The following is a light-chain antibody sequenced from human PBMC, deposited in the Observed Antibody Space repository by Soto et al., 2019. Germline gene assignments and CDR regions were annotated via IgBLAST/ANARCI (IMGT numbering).Light chain of an antibody. J-gene: IGKJ2*01. V-gene: IGKV1-39*01. CDR3: QQSHSAPYT. Sequence: DTQMTQSPSSLSASVGDRVTITCRASQSINSYLNWYQQKPGKAPKLLIYAASTLQSGVPSRFSGSASGTDFTLTISSLQPEDSATFHCQQSHSAPYTFGQGTKVDIK. CDR1: QSINSY. CDR2: AAS.